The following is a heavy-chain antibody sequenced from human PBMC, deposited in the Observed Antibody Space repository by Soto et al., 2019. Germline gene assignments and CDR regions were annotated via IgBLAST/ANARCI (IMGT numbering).Heavy chain of an antibody. CDR3: ARDGWRAWDYWYYGMDV. CDR1: GFTVSSNY. V-gene: IGHV3-53*01. D-gene: IGHD6-19*01. J-gene: IGHJ6*02. Sequence: EVQLVESGGGLIQPGGSLRLSCVVSGFTVSSNYMSWVRQAPGKGLEWVSVIYSGGTTYYADSVKGRFTISRDNSKNTVYLQMNSLRGEDTAVYYCARDGWRAWDYWYYGMDVWGQGTTVTVSS. CDR2: IYSGGTT.